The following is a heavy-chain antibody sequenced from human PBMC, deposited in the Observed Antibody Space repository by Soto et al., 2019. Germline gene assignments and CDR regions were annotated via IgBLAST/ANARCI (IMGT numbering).Heavy chain of an antibody. V-gene: IGHV4-30-4*01. CDR3: ARTSLTIFGPSNDYYGMGV. CDR2: ISYSGST. Sequence: QVQLQESGPGLVKPSETLSLTCTVSGGSISSGEYYWTWIRQPPGKGLEWIGYISYSGSTHYSPSRKIRVSITVDTSKNQFSLTLASVSAEDTAVYYCARTSLTIFGPSNDYYGMGVWGLGTTVTVSS. CDR1: GGSISSGEYY. J-gene: IGHJ6*02. D-gene: IGHD3-3*01.